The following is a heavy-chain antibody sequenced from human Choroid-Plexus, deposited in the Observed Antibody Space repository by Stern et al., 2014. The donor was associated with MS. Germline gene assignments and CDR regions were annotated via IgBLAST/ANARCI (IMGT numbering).Heavy chain of an antibody. CDR3: AKDRQYLTYFFDH. J-gene: IGHJ5*02. CDR2: VSYDGRNK. V-gene: IGHV3-30*18. CDR1: GFTFGSCA. Sequence: VQLVASGGGVLQPGRPLRLSCVASGFTFGSCALHWVRQAPGTGLAWVAGVSYDGRNKYYADSVKGRFTISRDNSQNTLYMQMSSLRPEDTAVYYCAKDRQYLTYFFDHWGQGSLVTVSS. D-gene: IGHD2/OR15-2a*01.